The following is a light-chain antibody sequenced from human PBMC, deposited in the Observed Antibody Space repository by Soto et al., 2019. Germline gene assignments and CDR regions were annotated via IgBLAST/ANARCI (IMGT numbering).Light chain of an antibody. Sequence: VMTQSPLAMPVTPGEPASISCRSNQSLVHSDGIAYFSWFQQRPGRSPRRLIYKVSNRDSGVPARFSGSGSGTDFALKISRVEAEDVGVYYGMQGTHWPITFGQGTRLEIK. CDR3: MQGTHWPIT. V-gene: IGKV2-30*02. J-gene: IGKJ5*01. CDR1: QSLVHSDGIAY. CDR2: KVS.